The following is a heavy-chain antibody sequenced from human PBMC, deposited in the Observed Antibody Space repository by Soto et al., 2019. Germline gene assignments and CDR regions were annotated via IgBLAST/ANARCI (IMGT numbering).Heavy chain of an antibody. V-gene: IGHV3-7*01. J-gene: IGHJ6*02. D-gene: IGHD5-18*01. Sequence: EVQLVESGGGLVQPGGSLRLSCAASGFTFSSYWMSWVRQAPGKGLEWVANIKQDGSEKYYVDSVKGRFTISRDNAKNSLYLQMNSLRADDTAVYYCARDPGYSYGYIEYGMDVWGQGTTVTVSS. CDR2: IKQDGSEK. CDR1: GFTFSSYW. CDR3: ARDPGYSYGYIEYGMDV.